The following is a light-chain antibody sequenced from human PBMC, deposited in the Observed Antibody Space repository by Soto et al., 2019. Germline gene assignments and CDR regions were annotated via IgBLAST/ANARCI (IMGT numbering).Light chain of an antibody. CDR1: QSISTW. Sequence: DIQMTQSPSTLSASVGDRVTITCRASQSISTWLAWYQQKPGKTPNLLIYKASILQSGVPSRFSGSGSGTEFTLTISSLQPDDFATYYCQQYNSFSITFGQGTTLEMK. CDR3: QQYNSFSIT. J-gene: IGKJ2*01. V-gene: IGKV1-5*03. CDR2: KAS.